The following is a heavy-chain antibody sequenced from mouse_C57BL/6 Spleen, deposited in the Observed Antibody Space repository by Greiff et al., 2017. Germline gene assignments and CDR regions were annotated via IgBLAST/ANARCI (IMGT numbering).Heavy chain of an antibody. J-gene: IGHJ1*03. D-gene: IGHD1-1*01. CDR3: ARVGIATGWYFDV. CDR2: IYPGDGDT. V-gene: IGHV1-82*01. Sequence: QVQLQQSGPELVKPGASVKISCKASGYAFSSSWMNWVKQRPGKGLEWIGRIYPGDGDTNYNGKFKGKATLTADKSSSTAYMQLSSLTSEDSAVYFCARVGIATGWYFDVWGTGPTVTVSS. CDR1: GYAFSSSW.